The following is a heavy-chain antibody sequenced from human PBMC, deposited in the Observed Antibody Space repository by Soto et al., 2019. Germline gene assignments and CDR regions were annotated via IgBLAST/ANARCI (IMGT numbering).Heavy chain of an antibody. CDR2: ISYDGSNK. Sequence: VGSLRLSCAASGFTFSSYGMHWVRQAPGKGLEWVAVISYDGSNKYYADSVKGRFTISRDNSKNTLYLQMNSLRAEDTAVYYCANDRDYSKTYYYGMDVWGQGTTVTVSS. CDR1: GFTFSSYG. J-gene: IGHJ6*02. V-gene: IGHV3-30*18. CDR3: ANDRDYSKTYYYGMDV. D-gene: IGHD4-4*01.